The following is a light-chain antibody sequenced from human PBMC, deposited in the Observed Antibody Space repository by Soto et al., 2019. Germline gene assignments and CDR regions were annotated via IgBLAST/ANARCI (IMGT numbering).Light chain of an antibody. Sequence: VLTQSPGTLSLSAGERATLSCRASQSVVYSYLTWYQQKPGQAPRLLIYGASKRASGTPDRFSGSGSGTDFSLTISRLGPEDFAIYYCQQFGTSPYTFGRGTTLEIK. CDR2: GAS. J-gene: IGKJ2*01. CDR3: QQFGTSPYT. CDR1: QSVVYSY. V-gene: IGKV3-20*01.